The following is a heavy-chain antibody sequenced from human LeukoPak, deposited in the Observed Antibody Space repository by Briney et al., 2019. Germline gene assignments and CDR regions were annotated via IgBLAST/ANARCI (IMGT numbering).Heavy chain of an antibody. CDR2: IYYSGST. CDR3: ARKPNWGRWFDP. Sequence: VKPSETLSLTCTVSGGSISSSSYYWGWIRQPPGKGLEWIGSIYYSGSTYYNPSLKSRVTISVDTSKNQFSLKLSSVTAADTAVYYCARKPNWGRWFDPWGQGTLVTVSS. D-gene: IGHD7-27*01. V-gene: IGHV4-39*01. J-gene: IGHJ5*02. CDR1: GGSISSSSYY.